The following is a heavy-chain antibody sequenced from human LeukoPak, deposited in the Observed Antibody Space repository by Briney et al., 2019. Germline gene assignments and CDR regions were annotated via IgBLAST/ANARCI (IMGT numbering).Heavy chain of an antibody. J-gene: IGHJ5*02. CDR1: GITFSSSG. CDR3: ARHMRALWSVRGVLNWFDP. Sequence: GSLRLSCAASGITFSSSGMSWVRQPPGKGLEWIGSIYYSGSTYYNPSLKSRVTISVDTSKNQFSLKLSSVTAADTAVYYCARHMRALWSVRGVLNWFDPWGQGALVTVSS. D-gene: IGHD3-10*01. V-gene: IGHV4-39*01. CDR2: IYYSGST.